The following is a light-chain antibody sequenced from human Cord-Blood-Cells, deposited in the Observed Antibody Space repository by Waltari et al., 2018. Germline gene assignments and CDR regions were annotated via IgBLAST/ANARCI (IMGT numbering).Light chain of an antibody. Sequence: DIQMTQSPSSLSASVGDRVTITCRASQSISSYLNWYQQKPGKAPQLLIYAASSLQSGVPSRFSGSGSGTDFTLTISSLQPEDVATYYCQQSYSTPRTFGGGTKVEIK. CDR2: AAS. CDR3: QQSYSTPRT. CDR1: QSISSY. J-gene: IGKJ4*01. V-gene: IGKV1-39*01.